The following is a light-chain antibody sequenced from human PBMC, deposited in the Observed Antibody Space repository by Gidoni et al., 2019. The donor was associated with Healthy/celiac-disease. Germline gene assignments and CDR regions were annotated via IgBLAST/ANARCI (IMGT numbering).Light chain of an antibody. Sequence: EIVMTQSPPTLSVSPGERATISCRARQSVSSNLAWYQQKPGQAPKLLIDGASTRATGIPARFSGSGSGTEFTLTSSRLQYEDVAVYYCQKYNNWPRTFGQGTKVEIK. CDR3: QKYNNWPRT. V-gene: IGKV3-15*01. J-gene: IGKJ1*01. CDR2: GAS. CDR1: QSVSSN.